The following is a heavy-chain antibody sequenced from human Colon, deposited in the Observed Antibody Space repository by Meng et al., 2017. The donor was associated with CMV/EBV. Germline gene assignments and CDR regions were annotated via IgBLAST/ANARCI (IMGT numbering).Heavy chain of an antibody. D-gene: IGHD5-12*01. CDR2: ITWNSGSI. CDR1: GITFEDYA. Sequence: SLKISCAASGITFEDYAMHWVRQAPGKGLEWVSGITWNSGSIGYADSVRGRFTISRDNAKNSLYLQMNSLRDEDTALYYCAKDRGAGAYDSEGFAYWGQGTLVTVSS. CDR3: AKDRGAGAYDSEGFAY. V-gene: IGHV3-9*01. J-gene: IGHJ4*02.